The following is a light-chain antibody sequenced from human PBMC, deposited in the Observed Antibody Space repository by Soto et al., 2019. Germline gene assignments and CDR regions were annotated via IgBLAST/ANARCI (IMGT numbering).Light chain of an antibody. CDR3: QQYGSSPPT. Sequence: EIVLTQSPGTLSLSPGERATLSCRASQSVSSSYLAWYQQKPGQAPRLLIYGASSRATGIPDRFSGSESGTDFPLTISRLEPEDFAVYYCQQYGSSPPTFGPGTKVDIK. CDR1: QSVSSSY. CDR2: GAS. J-gene: IGKJ3*01. V-gene: IGKV3-20*01.